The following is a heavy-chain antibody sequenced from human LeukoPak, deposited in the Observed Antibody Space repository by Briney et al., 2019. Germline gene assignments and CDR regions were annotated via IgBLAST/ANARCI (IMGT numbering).Heavy chain of an antibody. Sequence: GASVTVSCKASGYIFTDYYMHWVRQAPGQELGWMGRINPNSGGTNYAQKFQGRVTMTRDTSISTAYTELSSLRSDDTAVYYCARHVGYNYAFDPWGQGTLVTVSS. V-gene: IGHV1/OR15-1*01. D-gene: IGHD5-18*01. CDR3: ARHVGYNYAFDP. CDR2: INPNSGGT. J-gene: IGHJ5*02. CDR1: GYIFTDYY.